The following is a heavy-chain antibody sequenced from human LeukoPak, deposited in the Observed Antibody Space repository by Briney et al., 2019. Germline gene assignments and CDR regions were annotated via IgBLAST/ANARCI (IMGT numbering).Heavy chain of an antibody. CDR3: ARCSYCSSTSCQNWNYYYYYMDV. V-gene: IGHV4-59*12. CDR2: VYYSGST. CDR1: GGSISSYY. J-gene: IGHJ6*03. D-gene: IGHD2-2*01. Sequence: SETLSLTCTVSGGSISSYYWSWIRQPPGKGLEWIGYVYYSGSTNYNPSLKSRVTISVDTSKNQFSLKLSSVTAADTAVYYCARCSYCSSTSCQNWNYYYYYMDVWGKGTTVTVSS.